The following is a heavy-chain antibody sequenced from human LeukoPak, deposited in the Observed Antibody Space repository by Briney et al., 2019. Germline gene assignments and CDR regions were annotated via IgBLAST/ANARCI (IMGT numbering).Heavy chain of an antibody. CDR2: INPSGGST. V-gene: IGHV1-46*01. CDR1: GYTFTSYY. D-gene: IGHD6-13*01. Sequence: ASVKVSCKASGYTFTSYYMHWVRQAPGQGLEWMGIINPSGGSTSYAQKFQGRVTMTRDTSTSTVYMELSSLRSEVTAVYYCARSPAAGHFDYWGQGTLVTVSS. CDR3: ARSPAAGHFDY. J-gene: IGHJ4*02.